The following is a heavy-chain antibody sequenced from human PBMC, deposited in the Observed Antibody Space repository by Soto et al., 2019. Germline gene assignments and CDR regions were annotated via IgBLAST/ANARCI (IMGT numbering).Heavy chain of an antibody. Sequence: QLQLQESGPGLVKPSETLSLTCAVSGGSVSSSSYYWGWIRQPPGKGLEWIGSIYYSGDTYYNPSLRSRVTISVDTSKNQFSLKLSSVTAADTAVYYCARHPAGYSILTGYPTYYWFDPWGQGTLVTVSS. V-gene: IGHV4-39*01. CDR2: IYYSGDT. D-gene: IGHD3-9*01. CDR1: GGSVSSSSYY. J-gene: IGHJ5*01. CDR3: ARHPAGYSILTGYPTYYWFDP.